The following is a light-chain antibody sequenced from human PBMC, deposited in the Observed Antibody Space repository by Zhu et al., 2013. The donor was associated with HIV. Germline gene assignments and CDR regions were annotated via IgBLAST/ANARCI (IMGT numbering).Light chain of an antibody. Sequence: DIQMTQSPSTLSASVGDRVTITCRASQSVSSWLAWYQQKPGKAPKLLIYKASSLESGVPSRFSGSASGTEFTLTISYLQPEDFATYFCQQTYSSLCTFGQGTKVEIK. CDR3: QQTYSSLCT. V-gene: IGKV1-5*03. CDR1: QSVSSW. CDR2: KAS. J-gene: IGKJ2*02.